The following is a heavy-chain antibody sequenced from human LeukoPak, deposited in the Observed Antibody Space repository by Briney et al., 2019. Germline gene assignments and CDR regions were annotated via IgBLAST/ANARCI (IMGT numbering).Heavy chain of an antibody. D-gene: IGHD3-10*01. V-gene: IGHV4-4*07. CDR2: IYSSRS. Sequence: SETLSLTCTVSGGSISSYYWSWIRQPAGKGLEWIGRIYSSRSIYNPPLKSRVTISEDTSKNQFSLKLRSVTAADTAVYYCARGPRFGELLWHWFDPWGQGTLVTVSS. J-gene: IGHJ5*02. CDR1: GGSISSYY. CDR3: ARGPRFGELLWHWFDP.